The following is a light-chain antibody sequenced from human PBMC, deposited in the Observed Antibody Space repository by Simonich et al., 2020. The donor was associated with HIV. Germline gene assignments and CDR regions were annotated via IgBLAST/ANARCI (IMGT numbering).Light chain of an antibody. CDR1: QSVSSSY. V-gene: IGKV3-20*01. J-gene: IGKJ1*01. CDR3: QQYYSTPWT. CDR2: GAS. Sequence: EIVLTQSPGTLSLSPGERATLSCRASQSVSSSYLAWYQQKPGQAPRLLIYGASSKATCIPDRFSGSGSGTDFTIPISSLQAEDVAVYYCQQYYSTPWTFGQGTKVEIK.